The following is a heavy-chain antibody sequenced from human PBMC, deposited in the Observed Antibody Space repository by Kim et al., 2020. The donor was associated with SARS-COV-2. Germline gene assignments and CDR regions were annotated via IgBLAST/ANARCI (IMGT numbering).Heavy chain of an antibody. D-gene: IGHD3-22*01. CDR2: ISYDGSNK. CDR3: ARVGEYYDSSGYPDY. CDR1: GFTFSSYA. Sequence: GGSLRLSCAASGFTFSSYAMHWVRQAPGKGLEWVAVISYDGSNKYYADSVKGRFTISRDNSKNTLYLQMNSLRAEDTAVYYCARVGEYYDSSGYPDYWGQGTLITLSS. V-gene: IGHV3-30-3*01. J-gene: IGHJ4*02.